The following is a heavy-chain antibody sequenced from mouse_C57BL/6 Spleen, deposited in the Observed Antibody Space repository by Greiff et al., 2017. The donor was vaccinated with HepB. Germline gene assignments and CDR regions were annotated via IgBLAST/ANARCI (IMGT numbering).Heavy chain of an antibody. J-gene: IGHJ3*01. CDR2: IYPGDGDT. CDR3: ARAFITTVVAPGFAY. D-gene: IGHD1-1*01. Sequence: VQLQQSGPELVKPGASVKISCKASGYAFSSSWMNWVKQRPGKGLEWIGRIYPGDGDTNYNGKFKGKATLTADKSSSTAYMQLSSLTSEDSAVYFCARAFITTVVAPGFAYWGQGTLVTVSA. CDR1: GYAFSSSW. V-gene: IGHV1-82*01.